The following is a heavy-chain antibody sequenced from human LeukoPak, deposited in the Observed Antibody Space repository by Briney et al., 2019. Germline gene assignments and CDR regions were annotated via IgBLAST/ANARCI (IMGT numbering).Heavy chain of an antibody. J-gene: IGHJ3*02. V-gene: IGHV3-64D*09. CDR2: MSSNGDNT. Sequence: PGGSLRLSSSASRFTLGDHAMHWVRQALGKGLEYVSAMSSNGDNTYYADPVKGRFTISRDNSKNTLYLQMSSLRTEDTAVYYCVKDRVAWMRDGLDIWGQGTMVTVSS. CDR1: RFTLGDHA. D-gene: IGHD3-3*01. CDR3: VKDRVAWMRDGLDI.